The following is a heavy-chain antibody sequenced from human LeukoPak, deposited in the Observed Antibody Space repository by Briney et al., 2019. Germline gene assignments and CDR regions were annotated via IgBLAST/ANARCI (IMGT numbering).Heavy chain of an antibody. Sequence: SETLSLTCTVSGGSISSYYWSWIRQPPGKGLEWIGYIYYSGSTNYNPSLKSRVTISVDTSKNQLSLKLSSVTAADTAVYYCARDRGIAAAALTDWGQGTLVTVSS. J-gene: IGHJ4*02. CDR3: ARDRGIAAAALTD. CDR2: IYYSGST. V-gene: IGHV4-59*01. CDR1: GGSISSYY. D-gene: IGHD6-13*01.